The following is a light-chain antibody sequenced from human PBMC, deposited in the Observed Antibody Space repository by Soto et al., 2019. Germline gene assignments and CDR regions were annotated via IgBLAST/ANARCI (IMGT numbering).Light chain of an antibody. V-gene: IGLV3-1*01. CDR2: QDN. Sequence: SSELTQPPSVSVSPGQTASITCSGDTLGDKYASWYQQKPGQSPVLVIYQDNKRPSGIPERFSGSNSGNTATLTISGTQAMDEADYYCQAWDRGVVFGGGTKLTVL. CDR1: TLGDKY. CDR3: QAWDRGVV. J-gene: IGLJ2*01.